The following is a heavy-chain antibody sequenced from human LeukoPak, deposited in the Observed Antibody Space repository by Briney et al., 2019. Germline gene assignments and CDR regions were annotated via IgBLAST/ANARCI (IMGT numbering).Heavy chain of an antibody. Sequence: GGSLRLSCAASGFTFSSYWMSWVRQAPGKGLEWVANIKQDGSEKYYVDSVKGRFTISRDNAKNSLYLQMNSLRAEDTAVYYCARDYLKKIAVAGTNWFDPWGQGTLVTVSS. J-gene: IGHJ5*02. CDR2: IKQDGSEK. V-gene: IGHV3-7*01. D-gene: IGHD6-19*01. CDR3: ARDYLKKIAVAGTNWFDP. CDR1: GFTFSSYW.